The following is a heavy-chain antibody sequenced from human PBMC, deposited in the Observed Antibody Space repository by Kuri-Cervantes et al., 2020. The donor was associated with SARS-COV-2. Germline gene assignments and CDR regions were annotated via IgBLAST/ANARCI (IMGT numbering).Heavy chain of an antibody. D-gene: IGHD6-13*01. V-gene: IGHV1-18*01. CDR2: ISAYNGNT. Sequence: ASVKVSCKASGYTFTSYGISWVRQAPGQGLEWMGWISAYNGNTNYAQKLHGRVTMTTDTSTSTAYMELRSLRSDDTAVYYCARERGSWYVPLRTYYYYYMDVWGKGTTVTVSS. CDR1: GYTFTSYG. CDR3: ARERGSWYVPLRTYYYYYMDV. J-gene: IGHJ6*03.